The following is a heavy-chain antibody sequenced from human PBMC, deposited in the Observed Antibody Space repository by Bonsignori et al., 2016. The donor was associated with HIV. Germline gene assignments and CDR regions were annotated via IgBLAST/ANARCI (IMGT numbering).Heavy chain of an antibody. V-gene: IGHV3-48*03. CDR2: ISSSGSTI. J-gene: IGHJ4*02. D-gene: IGHD6-13*01. Sequence: WIRQPPGKGLEWISYISSSGSTIYYADSVKGRFTISRDNAKKSLNLQMNSLRAEDTAVYFCARDAGSWYRRDDSYFFDYWGQGTLVTVSS. CDR3: ARDAGSWYRRDDSYFFDY.